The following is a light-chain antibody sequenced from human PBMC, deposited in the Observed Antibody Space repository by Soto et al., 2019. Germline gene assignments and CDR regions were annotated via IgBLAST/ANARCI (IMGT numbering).Light chain of an antibody. CDR1: QSVNTKY. V-gene: IGKV3-20*01. CDR3: QQFGTSSLVT. Sequence: EIVLTQSPGTLSLSPGERATLSCRASQSVNTKYLAWYQQKPGQAPRLLISGVSSRATGIPVRFSGSGSGTDFILTISRVEPEDFAVYYCQQFGTSSLVTFGPGTKVDIK. CDR2: GVS. J-gene: IGKJ3*01.